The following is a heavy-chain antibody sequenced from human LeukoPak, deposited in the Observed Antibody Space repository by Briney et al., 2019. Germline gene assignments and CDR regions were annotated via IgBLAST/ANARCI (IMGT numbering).Heavy chain of an antibody. CDR1: GGSISSYY. V-gene: IGHV4-59*08. D-gene: IGHD6-19*01. Sequence: SETLSLTCTVSGGSISSYYWSWIRQPPGKGLEWIGYIYYSGSTNHNPSLKSRVSISVDTSKNQFSLKLSSVTAADTAVCYCARHRRIAVAGTRDYYYYYGMDVWGQGTTVTVSS. CDR3: ARHRRIAVAGTRDYYYYYGMDV. CDR2: IYYSGST. J-gene: IGHJ6*02.